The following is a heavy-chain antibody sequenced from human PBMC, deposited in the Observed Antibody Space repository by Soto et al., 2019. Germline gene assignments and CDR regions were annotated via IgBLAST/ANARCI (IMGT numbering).Heavy chain of an antibody. CDR1: GFTFSSYE. J-gene: IGHJ6*02. CDR2: ISSSGSTI. D-gene: IGHD3-3*01. CDR3: ARDRPALITIFGVVIEGGMFDGMDV. Sequence: PGGSLRLSCVASGFTFSSYEMNWVRQAPGKGLEWVSYISSSGSTIYYADSVKGRFTISRDNAKNSLYLQMNSLRAEDTAVYYCARDRPALITIFGVVIEGGMFDGMDVWGQGTTVTVSS. V-gene: IGHV3-48*03.